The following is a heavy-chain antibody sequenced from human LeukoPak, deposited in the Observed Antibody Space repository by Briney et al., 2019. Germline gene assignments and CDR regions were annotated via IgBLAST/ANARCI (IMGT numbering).Heavy chain of an antibody. CDR2: INPRGGST. D-gene: IGHD3-22*01. CDR1: GYTFTSHF. J-gene: IGHJ3*02. V-gene: IGHV1-46*01. Sequence: ASVKVSCKASGYTFTSHFMHWVRQAPGQGLEWMGIINPRGGSTSYTQKFQGRVTMTRDTSTSTVYMELSSLRSEDTAVYYCARVKSYYYDTSDKDAFDIWGQGTMVTVSS. CDR3: ARVKSYYYDTSDKDAFDI.